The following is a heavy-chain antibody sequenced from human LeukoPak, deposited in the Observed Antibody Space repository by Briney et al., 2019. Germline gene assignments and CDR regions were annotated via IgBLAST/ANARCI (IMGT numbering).Heavy chain of an antibody. CDR2: IRYDGSNK. Sequence: GGSLRLSCAASGFTFSSYGMHWVRQAPGKGLEWVAFIRYDGSNKYYADSVKGRFTISRDSSKNTLYLQINSLRAEDTAVYYCAKERDTAMVTIDYWGQGTLVTVSS. V-gene: IGHV3-30*02. CDR1: GFTFSSYG. J-gene: IGHJ4*02. D-gene: IGHD5-18*01. CDR3: AKERDTAMVTIDY.